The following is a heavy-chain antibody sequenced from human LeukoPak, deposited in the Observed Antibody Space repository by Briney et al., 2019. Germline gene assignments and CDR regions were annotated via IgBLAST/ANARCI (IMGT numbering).Heavy chain of an antibody. CDR2: MNPNSGTT. CDR3: ARGVEPGARYYYDMDV. D-gene: IGHD2-2*01. CDR1: GYTFTSYD. J-gene: IGHJ6*03. Sequence: ASVKVSCKASGYTFTSYDISWVRQAPGQGLEWMGGMNPNSGTTGYAQKFQGRVTMTRNTSISTAYMELSSLRSEDTAVYYGARGVEPGARYYYDMDVWGKGTTVTVSS. V-gene: IGHV1-8*01.